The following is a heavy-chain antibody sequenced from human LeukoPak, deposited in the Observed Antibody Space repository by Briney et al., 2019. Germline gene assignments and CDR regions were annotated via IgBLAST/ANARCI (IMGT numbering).Heavy chain of an antibody. D-gene: IGHD6-13*01. V-gene: IGHV4-61*02. Sequence: SETLSLTCSVSGDSISSGSFYWSWIRQPAGRGLEWIGRIYPSGSTNYNPSLKSRVTISLDTSKNQFSLKLSSVTAADTAVYYCARDVLAAPGTFDYWGQGALVTVSS. CDR1: GDSISSGSFY. CDR2: IYPSGST. CDR3: ARDVLAAPGTFDY. J-gene: IGHJ4*02.